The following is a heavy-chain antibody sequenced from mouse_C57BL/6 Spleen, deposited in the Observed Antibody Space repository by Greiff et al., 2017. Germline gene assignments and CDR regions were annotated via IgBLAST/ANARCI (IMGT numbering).Heavy chain of an antibody. CDR2: ISSGSSTN. CDR1: GFTFSDYG. D-gene: IGHD1-1*01. CDR3: ARYYGSSFDY. Sequence: EVKLVESGGGLVKPGGSLKLSCAASGFTFSDYGMHWVRQAPEKGLEWVAYISSGSSTNYYADTVKGRFTISRDNAKNTLFLQMTSLRSEDTAMYYCARYYGSSFDYWGQGTTLTVSS. J-gene: IGHJ2*01. V-gene: IGHV5-17*01.